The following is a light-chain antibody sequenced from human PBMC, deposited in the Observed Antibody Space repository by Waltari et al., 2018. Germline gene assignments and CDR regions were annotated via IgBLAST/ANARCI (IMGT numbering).Light chain of an antibody. CDR2: DVT. CDR1: SSDVGSYNS. CDR3: SSYTPTSILV. Sequence: QSALTQPASVSGSPGQSLTPSCSGTSSDVGSYNSVSWYQQHPGTPPKLLIYDVTKRPSGVSGRFSGSKSGNTASLTISGLQPEDEADYFCSSYTPTSILVFGGGTKLTV. V-gene: IGLV2-14*03. J-gene: IGLJ2*01.